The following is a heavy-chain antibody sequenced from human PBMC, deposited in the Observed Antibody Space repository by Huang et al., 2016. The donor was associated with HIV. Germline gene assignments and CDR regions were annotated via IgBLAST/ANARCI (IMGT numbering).Heavy chain of an antibody. J-gene: IGHJ5*02. D-gene: IGHD1-7*01. CDR2: INTKTGNV. Sequence: QVQLVQSGSEFKKPGASVRVSCKASGYSFSDYAGNWVRQAPGQGLEWMGWINTKTGNVTYVKGFRGRFVFLLDTAVKTAYVHISSIKTEDAAVYYCARDARELRDYLVRFNWFAPWGQGTLVTVSS. V-gene: IGHV7-4-1*02. CDR1: GYSFSDYA. CDR3: ARDARELRDYLVRFNWFAP.